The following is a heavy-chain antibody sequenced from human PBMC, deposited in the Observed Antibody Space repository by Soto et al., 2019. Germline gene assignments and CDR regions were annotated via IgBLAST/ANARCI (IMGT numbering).Heavy chain of an antibody. CDR1: GITFSDAW. J-gene: IGHJ4*02. D-gene: IGHD3-16*01. CDR3: TTGRYTFGLDS. CDR2: VKSITDAGTP. V-gene: IGHV3-15*01. Sequence: EVMLVESGGGLIKPGGSLRLSCAASGITFSDAWMTWVRQVPGKGLEWVGRVKSITDAGTPTYAAPVKGRFSISRDDSKSTLFLKMNSRTIEDTAVYYCTTGRYTFGLDSWGQGILVTVSS.